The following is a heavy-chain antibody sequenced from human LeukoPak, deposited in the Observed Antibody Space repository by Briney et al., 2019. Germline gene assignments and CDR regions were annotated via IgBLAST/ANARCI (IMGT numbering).Heavy chain of an antibody. Sequence: SETLSLTCTVSGGSFSSSHYYWGWIRQSAGKGLEWIGAVYYRANTYYSPSLKSRATISVDTSKNQFSLKVSSVTAADTAVYYCARLSDSGSWYQAHYTYYMDVWGKGIAVTISS. D-gene: IGHD6-13*01. V-gene: IGHV4-39*01. J-gene: IGHJ6*03. CDR3: ARLSDSGSWYQAHYTYYMDV. CDR2: VYYRANT. CDR1: GGSFSSSHYY.